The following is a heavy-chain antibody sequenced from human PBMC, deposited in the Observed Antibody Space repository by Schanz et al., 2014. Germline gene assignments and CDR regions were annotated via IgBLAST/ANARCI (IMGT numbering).Heavy chain of an antibody. Sequence: VQLVESGGGLVKPGGPLRLSCAASGFPFSDYFMAWIRQPPGRGLEWVSYIGNGGVTIYYADSVKGRFTISRDNAKSSLYLQMNSLRVEDTAVYYCAASSGWHPSTDYWGQGTLVTVSS. D-gene: IGHD6-19*01. V-gene: IGHV3-11*01. J-gene: IGHJ4*02. CDR2: IGNGGVTI. CDR3: AASSGWHPSTDY. CDR1: GFPFSDYF.